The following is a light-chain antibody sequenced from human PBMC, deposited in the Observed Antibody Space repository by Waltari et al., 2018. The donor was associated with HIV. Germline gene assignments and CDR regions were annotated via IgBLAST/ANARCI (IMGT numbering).Light chain of an antibody. J-gene: IGLJ3*02. Sequence: SYELTQPPSVSVYPGQTAVITCSGDVLPRRYSYWYQQNPGRAPPRLIYKHHQRPSGIPERFSCSISVTTVTLTITGVQAVDEADYYCQSTDSGGLHVMFGGGTKLTVL. CDR3: QSTDSGGLHVM. CDR1: VLPRRY. V-gene: IGLV3-25*03. CDR2: KHH.